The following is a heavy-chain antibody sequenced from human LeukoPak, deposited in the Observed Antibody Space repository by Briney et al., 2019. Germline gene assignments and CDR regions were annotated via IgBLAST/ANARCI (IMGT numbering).Heavy chain of an antibody. CDR1: GYSFTTYW. J-gene: IGHJ4*02. Sequence: PGESLKISCKASGYSFTTYWIGWVRQMPGEGLEWMGIIYPGDSDTTYSPSFQGQVTISADKSISTAYPQWSSLKASDTAMYYCARSYDSMGFDYWGQGTLVTVSS. V-gene: IGHV5-51*01. D-gene: IGHD3-9*01. CDR3: ARSYDSMGFDY. CDR2: IYPGDSDT.